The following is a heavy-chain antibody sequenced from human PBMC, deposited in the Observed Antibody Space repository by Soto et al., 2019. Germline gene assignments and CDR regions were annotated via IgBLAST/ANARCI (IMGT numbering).Heavy chain of an antibody. CDR1: GFTFSSYA. D-gene: IGHD1-26*01. CDR3: ARGRSTYYYYYYMDV. Sequence: GGSLRLSCAASGFTFSSYAMSWVRQAPGKGLEWVSAISGSGGSTYYADSVKGRFTISRDNSKNTLYLQMNSLRAEDTAVYYCARGRSTYYYYYYMDVWGKGTTVTVSS. V-gene: IGHV3-23*01. J-gene: IGHJ6*03. CDR2: ISGSGGST.